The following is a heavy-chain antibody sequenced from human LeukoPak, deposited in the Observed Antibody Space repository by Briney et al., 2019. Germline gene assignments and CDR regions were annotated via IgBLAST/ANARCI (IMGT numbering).Heavy chain of an antibody. CDR1: GDSFSSYY. Sequence: PETLSLTCTVSGDSFSSYYWSWIRQPPGKGLEWIGYIYYSGSTNYNPSLKSRVTISVDTSKNQFSLKLSSVTAADTAVYYCARGSYYHPVDCWGQGTLVTVSS. CDR3: ARGSYYHPVDC. CDR2: IYYSGST. D-gene: IGHD2/OR15-2a*01. V-gene: IGHV4-59*01. J-gene: IGHJ4*02.